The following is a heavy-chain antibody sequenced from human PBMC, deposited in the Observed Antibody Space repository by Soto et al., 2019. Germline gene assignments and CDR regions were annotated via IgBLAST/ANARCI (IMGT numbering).Heavy chain of an antibody. J-gene: IGHJ4*02. CDR1: GFTFSSSW. CDR3: ARGPSGWFGYDY. Sequence: RLSCAASGFTFSSSWMHWVRQAPGKGLVWVSRINSGASTTNYADSVKGRFTISRDNAKNTLYLQMDSLTAEDTAVYYCARGPSGWFGYDYWGQGTLVTVSS. CDR2: INSGASTT. V-gene: IGHV3-74*01. D-gene: IGHD6-19*01.